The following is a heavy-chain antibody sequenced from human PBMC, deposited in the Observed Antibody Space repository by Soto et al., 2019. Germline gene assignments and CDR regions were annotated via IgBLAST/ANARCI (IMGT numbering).Heavy chain of an antibody. D-gene: IGHD3-3*01. CDR3: ARGRLYYDFWSGHHPAPYYYYGMDV. CDR2: INHSGST. Sequence: SETLPLTCAVYGGSFSGYYWSWIRQPPGKGLEWIGEINHSGSTNYNPSLKSRVTISVDTSKNQFSLKLSSVTAADTAVYYCARGRLYYDFWSGHHPAPYYYYGMDVWGQGTTVTVSS. J-gene: IGHJ6*02. V-gene: IGHV4-34*01. CDR1: GGSFSGYY.